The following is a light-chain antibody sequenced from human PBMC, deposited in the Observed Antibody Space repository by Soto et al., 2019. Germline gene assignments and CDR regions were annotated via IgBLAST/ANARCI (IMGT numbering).Light chain of an antibody. J-gene: IGLJ1*01. CDR3: QVWDGSSDYV. CDR2: DDS. Sequence: SYELTQPPSVSVAPGQTARITCGGNNIGDKSVHWYQQKPGQAPVLVVYDDSDRPSGIPERFSGSNSGNTATLTISRVEAXXXXXXXCQVWDGSSDYVFGTGTKLTVL. CDR1: NIGDKS. V-gene: IGLV3-21*02.